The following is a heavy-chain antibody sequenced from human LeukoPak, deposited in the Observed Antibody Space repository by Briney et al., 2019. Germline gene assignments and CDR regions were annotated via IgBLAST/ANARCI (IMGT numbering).Heavy chain of an antibody. D-gene: IGHD4-17*01. V-gene: IGHV4-34*01. CDR2: INHSGST. CDR1: GGSFSGYY. Sequence: PSETLSLTCAVYGGSFSGYYWSWIGQPPGKGLEWIGEINHSGSTNYNPSLKSRVTISVDTSKNQFSLKLSSVTAADTAVYYCARGRHDYGDAYDYWGQGTLVTVSS. J-gene: IGHJ4*02. CDR3: ARGRHDYGDAYDY.